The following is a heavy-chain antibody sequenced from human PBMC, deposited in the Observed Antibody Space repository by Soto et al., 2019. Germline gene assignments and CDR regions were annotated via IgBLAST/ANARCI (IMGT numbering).Heavy chain of an antibody. CDR2: INHSGST. V-gene: IGHV4-34*01. CDR1: GGSLSDYY. D-gene: IGHD3-10*01. CDR3: ARAQTFYYGSGSYRGPYGMDV. J-gene: IGHJ6*02. Sequence: PSETLSLTCAVYGGSLSDYYWSWIRQPPGKGLEWIGEINHSGSTNYNPSLKSRVIISVDTSKNQFSLKLTSVIAADTAVYYCARAQTFYYGSGSYRGPYGMDVWGQGTTVTVSS.